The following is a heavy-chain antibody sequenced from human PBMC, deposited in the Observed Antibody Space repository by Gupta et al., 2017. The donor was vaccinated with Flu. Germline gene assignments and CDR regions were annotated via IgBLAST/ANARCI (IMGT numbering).Heavy chain of an antibody. V-gene: IGHV1-18*01. D-gene: IGHD3-22*01. CDR3: VKTYYYDSSGYQKGPFDY. Sequence: QGIEWMGWISAYNGNTNYAQKLQGRVTMTTDTSTSTAYMELRSLRSDDTAVYYCVKTYYYDSSGYQKGPFDYWGQGTLVTVSS. CDR2: ISAYNGNT. J-gene: IGHJ4*02.